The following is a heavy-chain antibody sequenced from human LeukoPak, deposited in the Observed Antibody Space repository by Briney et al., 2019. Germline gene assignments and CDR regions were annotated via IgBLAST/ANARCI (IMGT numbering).Heavy chain of an antibody. CDR2: IIPIFGTA. CDR1: GGTFSSYA. CDR3: ARARVDTAMVTYFDY. J-gene: IGHJ4*02. D-gene: IGHD5-18*01. V-gene: IGHV1-69*13. Sequence: GASVKVSCTASGGTFSSYAISWVRQAPGQGLEWMGGIIPIFGTANYAQKFQGRVTITADESTSTAYMELSSLRSEDTAVYYCARARVDTAMVTYFDYWGQGTLVTVSS.